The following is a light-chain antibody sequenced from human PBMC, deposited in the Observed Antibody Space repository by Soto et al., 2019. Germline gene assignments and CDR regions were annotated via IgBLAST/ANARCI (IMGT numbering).Light chain of an antibody. V-gene: IGKV1D-13*01. CDR3: QQCKNYPST. CDR2: DAS. CDR1: QGFTRA. Sequence: AIQLTQSPSSLSASVGDRVTITCRASQGFTRALAWYQQKPGKAPKLLISDASRLQSGVPSRFSGSGSGTDFSLTVSSLQPENIATYYCQQCKNYPSTFGQGTRLAIK. J-gene: IGKJ5*01.